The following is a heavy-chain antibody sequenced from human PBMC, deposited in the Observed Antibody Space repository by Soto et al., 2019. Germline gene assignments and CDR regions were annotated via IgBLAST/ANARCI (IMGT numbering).Heavy chain of an antibody. CDR2: LSYDGRDM. D-gene: IGHD1-26*01. CDR1: GFTFSRYA. Sequence: TGGSLRLSCAASGFTFSRYAMHWVRQAPGKGLEWVAVLSYDGRDMHYADFVKGRFTFSRDNSKNTLYLQMNSLRAEDTAMYYCARDQSYIAGYWFDYWGQGTLVTVSS. CDR3: ARDQSYIAGYWFDY. V-gene: IGHV3-30*04. J-gene: IGHJ4*02.